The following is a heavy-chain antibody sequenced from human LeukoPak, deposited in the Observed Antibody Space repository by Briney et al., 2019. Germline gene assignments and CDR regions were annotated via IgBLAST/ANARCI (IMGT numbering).Heavy chain of an antibody. CDR2: INLNNGGT. CDR1: GYTFTDYY. D-gene: IGHD2-2*01. V-gene: IGHV1-2*02. Sequence: ASVKDSCKASGYTFTDYYMHWVRQAPGQGLEWMGWINLNNGGTNYAQKFQGRVTMTRDTSISTAYMELSRLISDDMAVYYCARDGGIGVEPDATGDGMDVWGQGTTVTVSS. J-gene: IGHJ6*02. CDR3: ARDGGIGVEPDATGDGMDV.